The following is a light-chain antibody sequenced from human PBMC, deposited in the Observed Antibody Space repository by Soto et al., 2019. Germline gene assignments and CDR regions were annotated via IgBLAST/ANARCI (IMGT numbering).Light chain of an antibody. J-gene: IGKJ1*01. V-gene: IGKV1-5*01. CDR1: QTIMTY. Sequence: DIQMTQSPSSLSASVGDEVTITCRASQTIMTYLNWYQLKPGKAPNLLIYDASTLESGVPSRFSGGGSGTEFTLTISSLQPDDFATYYCQHYNSYSEAFGQGTKVDIK. CDR2: DAS. CDR3: QHYNSYSEA.